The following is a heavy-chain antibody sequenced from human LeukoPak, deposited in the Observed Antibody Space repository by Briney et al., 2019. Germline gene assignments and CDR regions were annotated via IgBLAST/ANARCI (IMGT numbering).Heavy chain of an antibody. J-gene: IGHJ6*03. D-gene: IGHD4-17*01. CDR2: SYSSGRT. CDR1: GDSMSSDSYF. V-gene: IGHV4-61*02. CDR3: ATARADYGDYNSFYYMDV. Sequence: PSETLSLTCTVSGDSMSSDSYFWSWIRQPGGKGLEWIGRSYSSGRTYYNPSLKSRVTISLDTSRNQFSLKLSSVTAADTAVYFCATARADYGDYNSFYYMDVWGKGTTVTVSS.